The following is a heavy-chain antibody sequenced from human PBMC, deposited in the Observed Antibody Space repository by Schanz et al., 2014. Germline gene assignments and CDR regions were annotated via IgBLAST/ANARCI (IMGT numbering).Heavy chain of an antibody. CDR2: INTNTGNP. J-gene: IGHJ4*02. CDR3: ARGEANWGQY. CDR1: GYNFTTYT. Sequence: QVQLVQSGSELTRPGASVKVSCKASGYNFTTYTMNWVRQAPGQGLEWMGWINTNTGNPTYAQGFTGRFVFSLGTSVSTAYLQISFLKADDTAVFFCARGEANWGQYWGQGTLVTVSS. D-gene: IGHD7-27*01. V-gene: IGHV7-4-1*02.